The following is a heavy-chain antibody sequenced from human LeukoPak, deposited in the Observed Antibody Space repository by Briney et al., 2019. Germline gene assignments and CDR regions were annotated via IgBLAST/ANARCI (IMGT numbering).Heavy chain of an antibody. CDR2: ISGGGDRT. J-gene: IGHJ4*02. CDR1: GITFSTFA. D-gene: IGHD5-12*01. V-gene: IGHV3-23*01. Sequence: PGGSLRLSCAASGITFSTFAMSWVRQAPGRGLECVSVISGGGDRTYCAETVRGRFTISRDNSKNTLYLQMSSLRADDTAIYYCAKGHSAYGTGFDYWGQGTLVTVSS. CDR3: AKGHSAYGTGFDY.